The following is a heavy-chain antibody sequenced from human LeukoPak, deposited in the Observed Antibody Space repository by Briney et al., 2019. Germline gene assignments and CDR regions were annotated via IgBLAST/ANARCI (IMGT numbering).Heavy chain of an antibody. CDR3: ARPGPTGTELLEFDP. Sequence: SETLSLTCTVSGGSISGYYWTWIRQPPGKGLEWIGYIHYSGRTTYNPSFESRVTFSLDTSKNQFSLKLTSVTAADTAIYYCARPGPTGTELLEFDPWGQGTLVTVSS. J-gene: IGHJ5*02. CDR2: IHYSGRT. CDR1: GGSISGYY. V-gene: IGHV4-59*08. D-gene: IGHD2-8*02.